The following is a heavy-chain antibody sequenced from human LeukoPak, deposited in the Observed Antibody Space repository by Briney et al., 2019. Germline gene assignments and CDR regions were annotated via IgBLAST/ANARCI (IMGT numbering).Heavy chain of an antibody. D-gene: IGHD3-22*01. V-gene: IGHV3-48*01. CDR2: ISSSSSTI. Sequence: SGGSLRLSCAASGFTFSSYSMNWVRQAPGKGLEWVSYISSSSSTIYYADSVKGRFTISRDNAKNSLYLQMNSLRAEDTAVYYCARENYYDSSGYYWLDYMDVWGKGTTVTVSS. CDR3: ARENYYDSSGYYWLDYMDV. CDR1: GFTFSSYS. J-gene: IGHJ6*03.